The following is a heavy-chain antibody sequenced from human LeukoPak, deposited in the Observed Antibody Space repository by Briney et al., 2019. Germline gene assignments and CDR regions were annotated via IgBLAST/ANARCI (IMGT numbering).Heavy chain of an antibody. CDR2: IYSSGST. CDR1: GGSISSGTYY. V-gene: IGHV4-39*07. J-gene: IGHJ4*02. CDR3: ARQTSGGGYYGDC. D-gene: IGHD3-3*01. Sequence: SETLSLTCTVSGGSISSGTYYWGWIRRPPGKGLEWIGSIYSSGSTYYNQPLKSRVTMSVDTSKNQFSLQLSSVTAADTAVYYCARQTSGGGYYGDCWGQGTLATVSS.